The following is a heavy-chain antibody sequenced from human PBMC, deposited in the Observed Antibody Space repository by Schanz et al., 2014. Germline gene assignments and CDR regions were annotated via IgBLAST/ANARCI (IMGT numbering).Heavy chain of an antibody. CDR2: ISGYTGDT. CDR3: ARHNGRIPAANSFDY. CDR1: GYDFHIYA. Sequence: GPEVKKPGASVTVSCKASGYDFHIYAYSWVRQAPGQGPEWIGWISGYTGDTKYAQKFQHRVNMTTDRTTSTVYMELRSLRFDDTAVYFCARHNGRIPAANSFDYWGQGTRVTVSS. J-gene: IGHJ4*02. D-gene: IGHD1-20*01. V-gene: IGHV1-18*01.